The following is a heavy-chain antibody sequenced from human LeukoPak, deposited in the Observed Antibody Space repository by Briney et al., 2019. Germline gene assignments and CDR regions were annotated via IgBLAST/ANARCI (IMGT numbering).Heavy chain of an antibody. D-gene: IGHD3-3*01. CDR3: ARDEENYDFWSGTYYYYMDV. V-gene: IGHV4-4*07. Sequence: SETLSLTCTVSGGSISSYYWSWIRQPAGKGLEWIGRIYTSGSTNYNPSLKSRVTMSVDTSKNQFSLKLSSVTAANTAVYYCARDEENYDFWSGTYYYYMDVWGKGTTVTVSS. CDR1: GGSISSYY. CDR2: IYTSGST. J-gene: IGHJ6*03.